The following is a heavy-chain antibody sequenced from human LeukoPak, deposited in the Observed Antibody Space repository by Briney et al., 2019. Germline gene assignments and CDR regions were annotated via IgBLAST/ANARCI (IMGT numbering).Heavy chain of an antibody. D-gene: IGHD3-10*01. J-gene: IGHJ3*02. Sequence: GESLKISCKGSGYSFPNYWIGWVRQMPGKGLEWMGIIYPGDPDTKYSPSFQGQVTISADKSINTAYLQWTSLKASDTAMYYCVRQGVIIAFDIWGQGTMVTVSS. V-gene: IGHV5-51*01. CDR3: VRQGVIIAFDI. CDR2: IYPGDPDT. CDR1: GYSFPNYW.